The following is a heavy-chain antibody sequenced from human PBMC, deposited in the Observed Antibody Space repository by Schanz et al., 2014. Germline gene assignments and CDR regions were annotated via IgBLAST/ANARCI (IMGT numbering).Heavy chain of an antibody. J-gene: IGHJ5*01. CDR1: GFSFTTYA. V-gene: IGHV3-23*01. CDR3: ARDLIAAAESWFDS. Sequence: EVQLLESGGGLVQPGGSLRLSCASSGFSFTTYAMSWVRQAPGKGLEWVSSISSGGGSTYYADSVKGRFTISSDNSKSTLYLQMSSLRPEDTAVYYCARDLIAAAESWFDSWGQGTLVTVSS. D-gene: IGHD6-13*01. CDR2: ISSGGGST.